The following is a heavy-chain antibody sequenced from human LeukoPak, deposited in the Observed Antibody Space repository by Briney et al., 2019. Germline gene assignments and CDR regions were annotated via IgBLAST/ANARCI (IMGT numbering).Heavy chain of an antibody. V-gene: IGHV3-21*01. CDR2: ISSSSSYI. D-gene: IGHD6-19*01. J-gene: IGHJ5*02. CDR3: ARDLDHAVAGPFDP. Sequence: PGGSLRLSCAASGFTFSSYGMHWVRQAPGRGLEWVSSISSSSSYIYYADSVKGRFTISRDNAKNLLYLQMNSLRAEDTAVYYCARDLDHAVAGPFDPWGQGTLVTVSS. CDR1: GFTFSSYG.